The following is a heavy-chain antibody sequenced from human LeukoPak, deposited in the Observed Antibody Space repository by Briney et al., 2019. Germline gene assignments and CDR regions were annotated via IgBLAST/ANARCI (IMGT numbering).Heavy chain of an antibody. V-gene: IGHV3-74*01. D-gene: IGHD6-13*01. CDR3: TSSSHSSIRFDY. CDR2: IQSDGITT. J-gene: IGHJ4*02. Sequence: GGSLRLSCAASGFTFSSYWMHWVRQAPGRGLVWVSRIQSDGITTNYADSVKGRFTISRDNAQNTLYLQMNSLRAEDTAVYYCTSSSHSSIRFDYWGQGTLVTVSS. CDR1: GFTFSSYW.